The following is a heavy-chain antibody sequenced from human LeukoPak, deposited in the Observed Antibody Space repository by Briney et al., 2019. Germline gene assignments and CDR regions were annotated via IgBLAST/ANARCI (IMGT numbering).Heavy chain of an antibody. V-gene: IGHV3-23*01. J-gene: IGHJ4*02. CDR3: AIKTTGAYYFDY. D-gene: IGHD7-27*01. CDR1: GFTFSSYA. Sequence: GGSLRLSCAASGFTFSSYAMSWVRQAPGKGLEWVPTISGSGGSTYYADSVKGRFTISRDNSKNTLYLQMNTLRAEDTAVYYCAIKTTGAYYFDYWGQGTLVTVSS. CDR2: ISGSGGST.